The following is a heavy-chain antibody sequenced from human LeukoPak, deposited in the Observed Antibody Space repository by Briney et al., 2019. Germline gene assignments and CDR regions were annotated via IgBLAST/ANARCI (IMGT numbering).Heavy chain of an antibody. CDR3: ARLSGWYSSRPFDY. V-gene: IGHV4-38-2*02. CDR2: IYHSGSI. J-gene: IGHJ4*02. Sequence: PSVTLTLTCTVSGYSISSGYYWGWIRQPPGKGLEWIGSIYHSGSIYCNPSLKSRVTISVDTSKNQSSLKLSSVSAADTAVYYCARLSGWYSSRPFDYWGQGTLVTVSS. CDR1: GYSISSGYY. D-gene: IGHD6-19*01.